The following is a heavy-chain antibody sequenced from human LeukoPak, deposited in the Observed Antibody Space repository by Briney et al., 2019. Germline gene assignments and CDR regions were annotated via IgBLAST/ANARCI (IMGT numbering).Heavy chain of an antibody. CDR2: IYYSGTT. Sequence: PSETLPHICTVSSGSIRNYHWSWIRQPPGKGLEWVGYIYYSGTTNYNPSLESRVTISVDMSKNQFSLKLSSVTAADTAVYYCARQYDYDSSGYYFRYWGERTLVTVSS. J-gene: IGHJ4*02. CDR1: SGSIRNYH. V-gene: IGHV4-59*08. D-gene: IGHD3-22*01. CDR3: ARQYDYDSSGYYFRY.